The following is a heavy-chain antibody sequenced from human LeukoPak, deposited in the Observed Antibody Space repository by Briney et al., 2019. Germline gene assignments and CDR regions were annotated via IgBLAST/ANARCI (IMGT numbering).Heavy chain of an antibody. CDR3: ARSPHALWFGGGAFDF. J-gene: IGHJ4*02. D-gene: IGHD3-10*01. V-gene: IGHV3-53*01. CDR2: IYSTGIT. CDR1: GFNVSAKS. Sequence: GVSLRVSCAASGFNVSAKSMSWVRQTPEKGLEWVSVIYSTGITAYADSVKGRFSISRDNSKNTLALQMNSLRVEDTAVYYCARSPHALWFGGGAFDFWGQGTRVTVSS.